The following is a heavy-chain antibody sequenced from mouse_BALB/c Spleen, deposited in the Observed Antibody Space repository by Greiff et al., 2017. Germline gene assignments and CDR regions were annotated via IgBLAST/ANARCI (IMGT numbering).Heavy chain of an antibody. V-gene: IGHV5-17*02. D-gene: IGHD1-2*01. J-gene: IGHJ4*01. CDR1: GFTFSSFG. Sequence: EVKVVESGGGLVQPGGSRKLSCAASGFTFSSFGMHWVRQAPEKGLEWVAYISSGSSTIYYADTVKGRFTISRDNPKNTLFLQMTSLRSEDTAMYYCASISTALYYYAMDYWGQGTSVTVSS. CDR3: ASISTALYYYAMDY. CDR2: ISSGSSTI.